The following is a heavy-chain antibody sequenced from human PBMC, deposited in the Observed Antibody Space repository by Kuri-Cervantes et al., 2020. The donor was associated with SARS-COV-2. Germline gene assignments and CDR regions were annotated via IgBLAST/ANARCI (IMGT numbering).Heavy chain of an antibody. V-gene: IGHV4-34*01. J-gene: IGHJ6*02. Sequence: ESLKISCDVYGGSLSGYYWSWNRQPPGKGLEWNGEINHSGSTNYNPSLKSRVTISVDTSKNQFSLKLSSVTAADTAVYYCASIVVVPAASGYYYYYGMDVWGQGTTVTVSS. CDR3: ASIVVVPAASGYYYYYGMDV. D-gene: IGHD2-2*01. CDR2: INHSGST. CDR1: GGSLSGYY.